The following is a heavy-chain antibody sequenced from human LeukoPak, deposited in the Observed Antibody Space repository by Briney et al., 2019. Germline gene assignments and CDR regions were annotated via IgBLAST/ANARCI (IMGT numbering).Heavy chain of an antibody. D-gene: IGHD3-22*01. V-gene: IGHV1-8*01. CDR3: ARWDYDNSGYYYFDY. CDR2: MNPNSGNT. Sequence: ASVNVSCKTSGYTFTSYDINWVRQVTGQGLEWMGRMNPNSGNTVYAQKFQGRVTMTRNTSISTAYMELSSLRSEDTAVYYCARWDYDNSGYYYFDYWGQGTLVIVSS. J-gene: IGHJ4*02. CDR1: GYTFTSYD.